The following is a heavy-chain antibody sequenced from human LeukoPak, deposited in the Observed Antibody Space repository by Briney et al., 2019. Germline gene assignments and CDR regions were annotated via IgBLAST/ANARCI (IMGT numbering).Heavy chain of an antibody. CDR2: INHSGST. CDR1: GGSFRGYY. Sequence: SETLSLTCAVYGGSFRGYYWSWIRQPPGKGLEWIGEINHSGSTNYNPSLKSRVTISVDTSKNQFSLKLSSVTAADTAVYYCARESGYCSSTSCYSFSYCYYYMDVWGKGTTVTVSS. V-gene: IGHV4-34*01. J-gene: IGHJ6*03. CDR3: ARESGYCSSTSCYSFSYCYYYMDV. D-gene: IGHD2-2*02.